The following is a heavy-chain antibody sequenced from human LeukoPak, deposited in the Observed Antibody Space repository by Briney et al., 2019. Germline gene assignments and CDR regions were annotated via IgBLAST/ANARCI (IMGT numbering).Heavy chain of an antibody. Sequence: TGGSLRLSCAASGFTVSSSFMSWVRQAPGKGLEWVSVIYSSGSTYYADSVKGRFTISRDSSKNTLYLQMNSLRAEDTAVYYCAKQTAGPGSIAAAGSGSYYFDPWGQGTLVTVSS. CDR2: IYSSGST. V-gene: IGHV3-53*01. CDR1: GFTVSSSF. CDR3: AKQTAGPGSIAAAGSGSYYFDP. D-gene: IGHD6-13*01. J-gene: IGHJ5*02.